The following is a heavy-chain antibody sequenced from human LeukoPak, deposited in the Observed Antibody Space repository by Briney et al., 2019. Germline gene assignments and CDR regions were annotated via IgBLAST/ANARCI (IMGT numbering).Heavy chain of an antibody. J-gene: IGHJ3*02. CDR1: GFTFSSYW. CDR2: IKRDGSEK. Sequence: SGGSLRLSCAASGFTFSSYWMSWVRQAPGKGLEWVANIKRDGSEKYYVDSVKGRFTISRDNAKNSLYLQMNSLRAEDTAVYYCARLRGLDAFDIWGQGTMVTVSS. V-gene: IGHV3-7*03. CDR3: ARLRGLDAFDI. D-gene: IGHD3-10*01.